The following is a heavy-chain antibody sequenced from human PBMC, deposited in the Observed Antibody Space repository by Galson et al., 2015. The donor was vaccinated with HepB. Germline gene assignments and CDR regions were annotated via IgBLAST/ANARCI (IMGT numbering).Heavy chain of an antibody. J-gene: IGHJ3*01. CDR3: ARWRWRMGNFAFDL. Sequence: SLRLSCAASGFTFSTYWMSWVRQAPGKGLEWVANIKQDESEKAFVDSVKGRFTISRDNSNNSQFLQMNSLRVEDTAVYYCARWRWRMGNFAFDLWGQGTMVTVSS. V-gene: IGHV3-7*01. CDR1: GFTFSTYW. D-gene: IGHD1-7*01. CDR2: IKQDESEK.